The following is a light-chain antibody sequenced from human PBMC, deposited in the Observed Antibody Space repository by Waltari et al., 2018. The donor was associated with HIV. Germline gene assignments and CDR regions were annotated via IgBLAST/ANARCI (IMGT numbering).Light chain of an antibody. CDR2: EVT. Sequence: QSVLTQPASVSGSPGQSITISCTGTSSDVGNYKLLSWYQQHPGKAPKLIIYEVTKRPSGVSNRFSGSKSGNTASLTISGLQAEDEADYYCCSYVGSNVWVFGGGTKLTVL. V-gene: IGLV2-23*02. CDR1: SSDVGNYKL. J-gene: IGLJ3*02. CDR3: CSYVGSNVWV.